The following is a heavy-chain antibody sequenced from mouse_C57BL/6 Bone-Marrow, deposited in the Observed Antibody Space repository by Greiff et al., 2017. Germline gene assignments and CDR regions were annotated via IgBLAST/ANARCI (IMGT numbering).Heavy chain of an antibody. V-gene: IGHV1-19*01. J-gene: IGHJ3*01. D-gene: IGHD2-4*01. Sequence: SGPVLVKPGASVKMSCKASGYTFTDYYMNWVKQSHGKSLEWIGVINPYNGGTSYNQKFKGKATLTVDKSSSTAYMELISLTSEDSAVYYCARSGENEYDFAYWGQGTLVTVSA. CDR2: INPYNGGT. CDR1: GYTFTDYY. CDR3: ARSGENEYDFAY.